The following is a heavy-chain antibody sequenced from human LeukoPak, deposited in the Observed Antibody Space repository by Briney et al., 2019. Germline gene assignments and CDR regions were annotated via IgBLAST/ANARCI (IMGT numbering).Heavy chain of an antibody. Sequence: GGSLRLSCAASGFTFSSYSMNWVRQAPGKGLVWVSSISSSSSYIYYADSVKGRFTISRDNAKNSLYLQMNSLRAEDTAVYYCARSVSSGWSILYYFDYWGQGTLVTVSS. J-gene: IGHJ4*02. D-gene: IGHD6-19*01. CDR2: ISSSSSYI. CDR3: ARSVSSGWSILYYFDY. V-gene: IGHV3-21*01. CDR1: GFTFSSYS.